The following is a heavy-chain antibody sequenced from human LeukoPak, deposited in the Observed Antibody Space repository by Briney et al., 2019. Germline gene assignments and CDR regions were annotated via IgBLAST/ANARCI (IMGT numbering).Heavy chain of an antibody. CDR3: TTVVPGIVRATIDY. CDR1: GFTFSNAW. V-gene: IGHV3-15*01. Sequence: GGALRLSRAASGFTFSNAWMSWVRPAPGQGVGWVGRFISKTDGGTTDYAAPVKGRFTISRDDSKNTLYLQMNSLKTENTAVYYCTTVVPGIVRATIDYWGQGTLVTVSS. J-gene: IGHJ4*02. D-gene: IGHD1-26*01. CDR2: FISKTDGGTT.